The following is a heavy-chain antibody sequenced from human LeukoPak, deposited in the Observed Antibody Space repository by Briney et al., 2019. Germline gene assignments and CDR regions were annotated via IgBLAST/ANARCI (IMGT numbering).Heavy chain of an antibody. D-gene: IGHD3-3*01. CDR3: AKEGNYDFWSGFSYGMDV. CDR1: GFTFSNYA. CDR2: ISGGGGTT. J-gene: IGHJ6*02. V-gene: IGHV3-23*01. Sequence: GGSLRLSCAASGFTFSNYAMSWVRQAPGKGLEWVSTISGGGGTTYYADYVKGRFTISRDNSKNTLYLQINSLRAEDTAVYYCAKEGNYDFWSGFSYGMDVWGQGTTVSVSS.